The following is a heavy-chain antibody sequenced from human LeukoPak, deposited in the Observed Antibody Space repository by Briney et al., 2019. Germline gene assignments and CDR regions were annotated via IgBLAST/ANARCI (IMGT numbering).Heavy chain of an antibody. V-gene: IGHV3-23*01. CDR2: ISGSGGST. J-gene: IGHJ4*02. D-gene: IGHD6-13*01. CDR3: AKGGQQLVLSDY. CDR1: GFTFDDYA. Sequence: PGRSLRLSCAASGFTFDDYAMHWVRQAPGKGLEWVSAISGSGGSTYYADSVKGRFTTSRDNSKNTLYLQMNSLRAEDTAVYYCAKGGQQLVLSDYWGQGTLVTVSS.